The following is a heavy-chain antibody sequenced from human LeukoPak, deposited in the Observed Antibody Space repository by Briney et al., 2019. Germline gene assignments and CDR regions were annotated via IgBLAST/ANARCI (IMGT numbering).Heavy chain of an antibody. Sequence: GGSLRLSCAASGFTFSSYAMSWVRQAPGKGLEWVANIKQDGSEKYYVDSVKGRFTISRDNAKNSLYLQMNSLRAEDTAVYYCARKSGYSYGWGAFDIWGQGTMITVSS. D-gene: IGHD5-18*01. CDR2: IKQDGSEK. V-gene: IGHV3-7*01. J-gene: IGHJ3*02. CDR1: GFTFSSYA. CDR3: ARKSGYSYGWGAFDI.